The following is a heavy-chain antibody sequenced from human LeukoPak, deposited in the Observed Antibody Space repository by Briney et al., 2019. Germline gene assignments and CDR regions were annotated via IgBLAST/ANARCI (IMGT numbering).Heavy chain of an antibody. Sequence: SETLSLTCAVYGGSFSDYYWSWIRQPPGKGLEWIGESDHSGSTNYNPSLKSRVTISVDTSKNQFSLKLSPVTAADTAVYYCARLRYDRDYWGQGTLVTVSS. CDR2: SDHSGST. D-gene: IGHD5-12*01. CDR3: ARLRYDRDY. CDR1: GGSFSDYY. J-gene: IGHJ4*02. V-gene: IGHV4-34*01.